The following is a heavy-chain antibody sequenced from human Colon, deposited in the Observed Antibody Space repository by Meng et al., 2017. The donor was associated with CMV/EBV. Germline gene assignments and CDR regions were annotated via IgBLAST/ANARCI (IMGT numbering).Heavy chain of an antibody. D-gene: IGHD2-2*03. Sequence: SETLSLTCTVSGGSINSGVYYWGWIRQLPGKGLEWIAYMHYSGTTYYNPSLKSRVTISIDTSRNQFSLKLSSVTAADTAVYYCARSMDGAPADYWGQGTQVTVSS. J-gene: IGHJ4*02. CDR1: GGSINSGVYY. V-gene: IGHV4-31*03. CDR2: MHYSGTT. CDR3: ARSMDGAPADY.